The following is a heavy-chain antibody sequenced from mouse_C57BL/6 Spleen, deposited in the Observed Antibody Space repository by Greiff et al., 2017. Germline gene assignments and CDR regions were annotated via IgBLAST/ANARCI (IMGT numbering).Heavy chain of an antibody. CDR2: IHPNSGSI. V-gene: IGHV1-64*01. Sequence: QVQLQQPGAELVKPGASVKLSCKASGYTFTSYWMHWVKQRPGQGLEWIGMIHPNSGSINYNEKNKRKATLTVDKSSSTAYMQLSSRTSENSAVYCCPYYYDSICAMDYWGQGTSVTVAS. CDR1: GYTFTSYW. CDR3: PYYYDSICAMDY. J-gene: IGHJ4*01. D-gene: IGHD1-1*01.